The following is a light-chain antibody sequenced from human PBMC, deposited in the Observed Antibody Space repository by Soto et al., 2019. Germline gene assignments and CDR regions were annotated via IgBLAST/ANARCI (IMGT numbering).Light chain of an antibody. CDR3: SSYTSSSTYV. Sequence: QSALTQPASVSGSPGQSITISCTGTSRDVGGYNYVSWYQQHPGKAPKLMIYDVSNRPSGVSDRFSGSKSGNTASLTISGLQAEDEVDYYCSSYTSSSTYVFGTGTKLTVL. J-gene: IGLJ1*01. CDR1: SRDVGGYNY. V-gene: IGLV2-14*01. CDR2: DVS.